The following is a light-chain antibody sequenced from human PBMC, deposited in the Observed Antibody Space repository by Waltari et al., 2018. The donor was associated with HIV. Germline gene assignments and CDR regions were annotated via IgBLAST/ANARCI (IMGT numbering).Light chain of an antibody. CDR3: QQSYSTPWT. V-gene: IGKV1-39*01. CDR1: KSISSY. Sequence: DIQMTQSPSSLSASVGDRVTITCRAIKSISSYLNWYQQKPGKAPKLLIYAASSLQSGVPSRFSGSGSGRDFTLTISSLQPEDFATYYWQQSYSTPWTFGQGTKVEIK. CDR2: AAS. J-gene: IGKJ1*01.